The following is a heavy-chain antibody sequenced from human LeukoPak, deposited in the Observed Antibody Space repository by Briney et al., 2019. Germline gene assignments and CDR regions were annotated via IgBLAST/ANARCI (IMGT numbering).Heavy chain of an antibody. CDR2: IRYDGSNK. V-gene: IGHV3-30*02. Sequence: PGGSLRLSCAASGFTFSSYGMHWVRQAPGKGLEWVAFIRYDGSNKYYADSVKGRFTISRDNSKNTLYLQMNSLRAEDTAVYYCARDAYSSSSSGFDYWGQGTLVTVSS. D-gene: IGHD6-6*01. CDR1: GFTFSSYG. J-gene: IGHJ4*02. CDR3: ARDAYSSSSSGFDY.